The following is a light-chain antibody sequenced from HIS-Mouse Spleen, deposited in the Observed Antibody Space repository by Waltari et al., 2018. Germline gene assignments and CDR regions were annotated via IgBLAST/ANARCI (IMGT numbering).Light chain of an antibody. V-gene: IGLV3-10*01. CDR1: VLPEKY. CDR3: YSTDRSGNHRV. Sequence: SNELTQPPSVPVSPGQKARIPRSGGVLPEKYAYRYQQKSGQAPGLVITEDRKRRSGIPERFSGSSSGTMATLTISGAQVVDEADYYCYSTDRSGNHRVFGGGTKLTVL. J-gene: IGLJ2*01. CDR2: EDR.